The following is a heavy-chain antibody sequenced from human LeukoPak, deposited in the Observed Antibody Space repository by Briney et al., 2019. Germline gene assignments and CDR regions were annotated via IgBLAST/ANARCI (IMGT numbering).Heavy chain of an antibody. J-gene: IGHJ4*02. Sequence: GGSLRLSCAASGFAVSSNYMSWVRQAPGKGLEWVSVIYSGGSTYYADSVKGRFTISRHNSKNTLYLQMNSLRAEDTAVYYCASSVPAVAVDYWGQGTLVTVSS. D-gene: IGHD6-19*01. V-gene: IGHV3-53*04. CDR1: GFAVSSNY. CDR3: ASSVPAVAVDY. CDR2: IYSGGST.